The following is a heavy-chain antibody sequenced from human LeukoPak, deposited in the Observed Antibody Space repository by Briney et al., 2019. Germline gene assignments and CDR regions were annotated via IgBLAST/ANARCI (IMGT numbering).Heavy chain of an antibody. CDR3: AQGTLPRGYTYGYDLYYFDY. CDR1: GFTFSSYA. D-gene: IGHD5-18*01. CDR2: ISCIVGST. J-gene: IGHJ4*02. Sequence: GGSLRLSCAASGFTFSSYAMSWVRQAPGKGLEWVSAISCIVGSTYYADSVNGRFTISRDKPKNTPYLQMNGLRADDTAVYYCAQGTLPRGYTYGYDLYYFDYWGQGTLVTVSS. V-gene: IGHV3-23*01.